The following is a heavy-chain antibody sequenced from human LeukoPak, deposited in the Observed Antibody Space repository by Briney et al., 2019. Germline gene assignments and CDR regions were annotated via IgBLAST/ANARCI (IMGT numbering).Heavy chain of an antibody. V-gene: IGHV1-18*01. CDR3: ARVVSVEYSSSSYYYYYMDV. CDR1: GYTFTSYG. J-gene: IGHJ6*03. Sequence: ASVKVSCKASGYTFTSYGISWVRQAPGQGLEWMGWISAYNGNTNYAQNLQGRVTMTTDTSTSTVYLDLRSLRSDDTAVYYCARVVSVEYSSSSYYYYYMDVWGKGTTVTVSS. CDR2: ISAYNGNT. D-gene: IGHD6-6*01.